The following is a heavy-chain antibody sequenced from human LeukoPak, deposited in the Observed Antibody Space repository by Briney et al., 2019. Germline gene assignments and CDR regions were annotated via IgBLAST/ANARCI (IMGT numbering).Heavy chain of an antibody. CDR2: IKQDGSEK. V-gene: IGHV3-7*01. Sequence: GGSLRLSCAASGFTFSSYWMSWVRQAPGKGPEWVANIKQDGSEKYYVDSVKGRFTISRDNAKNSLYLQMNSLRAEDTAVYYCARTDTAMVTINFDYCGQGTLVTVSS. J-gene: IGHJ4*02. CDR3: ARTDTAMVTINFDY. D-gene: IGHD5-18*01. CDR1: GFTFSSYW.